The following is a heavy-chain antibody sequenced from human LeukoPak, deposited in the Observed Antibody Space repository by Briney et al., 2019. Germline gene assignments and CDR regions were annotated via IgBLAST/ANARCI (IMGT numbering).Heavy chain of an antibody. CDR1: GFTLSSYA. D-gene: IGHD3-10*01. CDR3: ARTDYYGSGSYAIH. J-gene: IGHJ4*02. Sequence: GGSPRLSCAASGFTLSSYAMSWVRQAPGKGLEWVSATSSSDAGTYYAESVRGRFTISRDNSKNTLFLQMNSLRAEDTAVYYCARTDYYGSGSYAIHWGQGTLVTVSS. CDR2: TSSSDAGT. V-gene: IGHV3-23*01.